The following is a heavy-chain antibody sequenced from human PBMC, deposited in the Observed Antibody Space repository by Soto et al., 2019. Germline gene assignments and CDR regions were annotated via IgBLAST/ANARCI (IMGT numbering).Heavy chain of an antibody. J-gene: IGHJ4*02. Sequence: HPVGSLRLSCAGSGFTFSSYHMNWVRQAPGRGLEWVSYISGSGSSTYYADSVKCRFAISRDRSKNTLYLQMNSLRAEDTAVYYCARVPDYYGHNFDYWGQGTLVTVSS. CDR1: GFTFSSYH. V-gene: IGHV3-23*01. D-gene: IGHD3-10*01. CDR2: ISGSGSST. CDR3: ARVPDYYGHNFDY.